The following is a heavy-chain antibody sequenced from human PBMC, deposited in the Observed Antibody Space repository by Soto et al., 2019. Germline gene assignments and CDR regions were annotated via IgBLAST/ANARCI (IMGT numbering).Heavy chain of an antibody. CDR2: IYYSGST. J-gene: IGHJ4*02. Sequence: QVQLQESGPGLVKPSETLSLTCTVSGGSISSYYWSWIRQPPGKGLEWIGYIYYSGSTTYNPSLRSRVTISVDTSKNRFSLKRSSVTAADTAVYYCARHGYDILTDYFDYWGQGTLVTVSS. CDR3: ARHGYDILTDYFDY. CDR1: GGSISSYY. D-gene: IGHD3-9*01. V-gene: IGHV4-59*08.